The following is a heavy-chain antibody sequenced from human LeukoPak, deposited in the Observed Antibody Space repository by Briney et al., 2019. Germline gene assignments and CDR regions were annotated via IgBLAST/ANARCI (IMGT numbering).Heavy chain of an antibody. CDR3: AKPSIAVAGRGLDY. J-gene: IGHJ4*02. D-gene: IGHD6-19*01. CDR2: ISYDGSNK. Sequence: GGSLRLSCAASGFTFSSYGMHWVRQAPGKGLEWVAVISYDGSNKYYADSVKGRFTISRDNSKNTLYLQMNSLRAEDTAVYYCAKPSIAVAGRGLDYWGQGTLVTVSS. V-gene: IGHV3-30*18. CDR1: GFTFSSYG.